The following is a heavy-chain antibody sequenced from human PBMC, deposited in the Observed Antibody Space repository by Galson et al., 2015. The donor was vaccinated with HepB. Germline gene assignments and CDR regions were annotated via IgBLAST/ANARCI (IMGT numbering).Heavy chain of an antibody. D-gene: IGHD2-2*01. CDR3: ARDRQCPSGSCYVSEIDY. CDR1: GYTFTTYG. CDR2: INTHNGDT. Sequence: SVKVSCKASGYTFTTYGISWLRQAPGQGLEWMGWINTHNGDTKYAQRVQGRVTLTTDTSTNTAYMELRFLRFDDTAVYYCARDRQCPSGSCYVSEIDYWGQGTLVTVSP. J-gene: IGHJ4*02. V-gene: IGHV1-18*04.